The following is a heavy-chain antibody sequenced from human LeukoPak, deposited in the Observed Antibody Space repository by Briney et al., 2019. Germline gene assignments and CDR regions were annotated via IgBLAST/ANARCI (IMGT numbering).Heavy chain of an antibody. CDR2: ISSSSSTI. J-gene: IGHJ4*02. D-gene: IGHD4-23*01. Sequence: GGSLRLSCAASGFTVSSNYMSWVRQAPGKGLEWVSYISSSSSTIKYADSVKGRFTISRDNAKNSLYLQMNSLRAEDTAVYYCASLSYGGNSDYWGQGTLVTVSS. CDR3: ASLSYGGNSDY. CDR1: GFTVSSNY. V-gene: IGHV3-48*01.